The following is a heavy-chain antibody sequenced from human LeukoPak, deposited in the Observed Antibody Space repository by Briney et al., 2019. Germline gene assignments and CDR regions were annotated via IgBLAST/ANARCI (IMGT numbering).Heavy chain of an antibody. CDR1: GYSFTSYW. J-gene: IGHJ4*02. V-gene: IGHV5-51*01. D-gene: IGHD3-22*01. CDR2: IYPGDSDT. CDR3: ARSRGEIFGSSGYYYVRPFDY. Sequence: GESLKISCKGSGYSFTSYWIGWVRQMPGKGLEWMGIIYPGDSDTRYSPSFQGQVTISADKSISTAYPQWSSLKASDTAMYYCARSRGEIFGSSGYYYVRPFDYWGQGTLVTVSS.